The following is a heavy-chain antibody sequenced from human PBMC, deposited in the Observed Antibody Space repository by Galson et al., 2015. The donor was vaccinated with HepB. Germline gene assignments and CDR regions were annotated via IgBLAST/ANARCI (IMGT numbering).Heavy chain of an antibody. Sequence: TLFLPCTGSRGSTSSGGFFWTWIRPHPGERLEWGGFGFFPCCKHLHPFLQSRLYKSFGTSKNHFSLSLISVTAADTAVYFCARGNGAGTSRYWYFDLWGRGTLVTVSS. V-gene: IGHV4-31*03. J-gene: IGHJ2*01. CDR3: ARGNGAGTSRYWYFDL. CDR1: RGSTSSGGFF. CDR2: GFFPCCK. D-gene: IGHD3-10*01.